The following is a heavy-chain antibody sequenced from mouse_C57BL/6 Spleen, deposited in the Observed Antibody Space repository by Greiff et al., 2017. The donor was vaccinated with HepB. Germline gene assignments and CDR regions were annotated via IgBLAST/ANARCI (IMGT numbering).Heavy chain of an antibody. CDR3: VRGDRAY. CDR2: IRSKSNNYAT. J-gene: IGHJ3*01. Sequence: GGGLVQPKGSLKLSCAASGFSFNTYAMNWVRQAPGKGLEWVARIRSKSNNYATYYADSVKDRFTISRDDSESMLYLQMNNLKTEDTAMYYCVRGDRAYWGQGTLVTVSA. D-gene: IGHD3-3*01. V-gene: IGHV10-1*01. CDR1: GFSFNTYA.